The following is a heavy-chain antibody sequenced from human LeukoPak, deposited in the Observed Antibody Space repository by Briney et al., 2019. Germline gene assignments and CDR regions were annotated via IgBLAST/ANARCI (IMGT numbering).Heavy chain of an antibody. V-gene: IGHV4-38-2*01. J-gene: IGHJ4*02. CDR2: VYHSGSI. CDR1: GNSINSGYY. Sequence: PSETLSLTCAVTGNSINSGYYWGWIRQPPGKGLEWIGSVYHSGSIYYNPSLKSRVTISVDTSKNRFSLKLSSVTAADTAVYYCARRPPFMITFGGVIAPSYYFDYWGQGTLVTVSS. CDR3: ARRPPFMITFGGVIAPSYYFDY. D-gene: IGHD3-16*02.